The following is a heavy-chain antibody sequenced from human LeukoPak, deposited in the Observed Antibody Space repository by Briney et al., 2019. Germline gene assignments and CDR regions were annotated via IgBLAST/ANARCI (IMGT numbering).Heavy chain of an antibody. CDR2: ISSSGSTI. J-gene: IGHJ6*02. V-gene: IGHV3-11*01. CDR1: GFTFSDYY. D-gene: IGHD6-19*01. Sequence: GGSLRLSCAASGFTFSDYYMSWIRQALGKGLEWVSYISSSGSTIYYADSVKGRFTISRDNAKNSLYLQMNSLRAEDTAVYYCARGAQWLDVDYYGMDVWGQGTTVTVSS. CDR3: ARGAQWLDVDYYGMDV.